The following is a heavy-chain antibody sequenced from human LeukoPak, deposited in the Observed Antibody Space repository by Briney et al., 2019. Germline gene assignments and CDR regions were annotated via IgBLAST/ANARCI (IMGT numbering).Heavy chain of an antibody. J-gene: IGHJ4*02. CDR3: ARDQGRSYCSSTSCYEFDY. V-gene: IGHV3-21*01. D-gene: IGHD2-2*01. CDR2: ISSSSSYI. Sequence: GKSLRLSCAASGFTFSSYSMNWVRQAPGKGLEWVSSISSSSSYIYYADSVKGRFTISRDNAKNSLYLQMNSLRAEDTAVYYCARDQGRSYCSSTSCYEFDYWGQGTLVTVSS. CDR1: GFTFSSYS.